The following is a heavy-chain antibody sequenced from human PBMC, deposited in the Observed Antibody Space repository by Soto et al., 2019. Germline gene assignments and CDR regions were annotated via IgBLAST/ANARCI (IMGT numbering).Heavy chain of an antibody. CDR2: TSYDGSTK. CDR1: GFTFSRYA. J-gene: IGHJ6*02. D-gene: IGHD3-10*01. Sequence: GGSLRLSCAASGFTFSRYAMHWVRQAPGKGLEWVALTSYDGSTKYYADSLKGRFTISRDNSKNTLYLQMNSLRAEDTAVYCCARGDLVGGVVDYYNMDVWGQGTTVTVSS. V-gene: IGHV3-30-3*01. CDR3: ARGDLVGGVVDYYNMDV.